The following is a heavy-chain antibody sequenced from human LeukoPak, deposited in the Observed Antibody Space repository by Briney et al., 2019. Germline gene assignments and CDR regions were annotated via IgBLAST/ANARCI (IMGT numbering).Heavy chain of an antibody. Sequence: PGASVKVSCKASGYTFTSYYMHWVRQAPGQGLEWMAIINPSGGSTRYAQKFQGRVTMTRDTSTSTVYMELSSLRSEDTAVYYCARDPRPSCDSSVYYYPGDYWGQGTLVTVSS. D-gene: IGHD3-22*01. CDR2: INPSGGST. J-gene: IGHJ4*02. V-gene: IGHV1-46*01. CDR3: ARDPRPSCDSSVYYYPGDY. CDR1: GYTFTSYY.